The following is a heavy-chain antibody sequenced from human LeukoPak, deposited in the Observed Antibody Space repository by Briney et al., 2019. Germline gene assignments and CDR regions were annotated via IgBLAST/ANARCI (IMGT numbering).Heavy chain of an antibody. CDR2: ISGSGDFT. D-gene: IGHD5-24*01. CDR3: AKDGARDGYNYPDY. V-gene: IGHV3-23*01. Sequence: GGSLRLSCAASGFTFTNYAMSWVRQAPGKGLEWVSDISGSGDFTYYADSVKGRFTISRDKSKDTLYLQMNSLRAEDTAVYYCAKDGARDGYNYPDYWGQGTLVTVSS. J-gene: IGHJ4*02. CDR1: GFTFTNYA.